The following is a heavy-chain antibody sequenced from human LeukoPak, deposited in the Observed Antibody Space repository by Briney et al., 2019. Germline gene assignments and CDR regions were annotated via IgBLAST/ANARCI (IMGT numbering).Heavy chain of an antibody. CDR2: IYPGDSDT. CDR1: AYSLTSYW. V-gene: IGHV5-51*01. CDR3: ARSSTTDYFDY. J-gene: IGHJ4*02. Sequence: GESLQISCKGSAYSLTSYWIGCVRQMPGKGLEWMGIIYPGDSDTRYSPSFQGQVTISADKSISTAYLQWSSLKASDTAMYYCARSSTTDYFDYWGQGTLVTVSS. D-gene: IGHD4-17*01.